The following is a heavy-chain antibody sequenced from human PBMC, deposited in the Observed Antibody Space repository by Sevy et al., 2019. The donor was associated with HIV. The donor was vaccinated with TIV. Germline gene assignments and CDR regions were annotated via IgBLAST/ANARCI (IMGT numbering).Heavy chain of an antibody. D-gene: IGHD6-13*01. Sequence: GGFLRLSCTASGFTFGDYCMSWVRQAPGKGLEWLAFLKSDVYGGTVDHAASVRGRFVISRDDSKTIAYLQMNDLKTEDRVVYYCTRWKAAQSIFDYWGQGALVTVSS. J-gene: IGHJ4*02. CDR1: GFTFGDYC. V-gene: IGHV3-49*04. CDR2: LKSDVYGGTV. CDR3: TRWKAAQSIFDY.